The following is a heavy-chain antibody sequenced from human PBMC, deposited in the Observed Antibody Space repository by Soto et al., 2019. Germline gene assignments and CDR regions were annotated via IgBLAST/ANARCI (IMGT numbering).Heavy chain of an antibody. V-gene: IGHV3-48*02. D-gene: IGHD2-8*02. CDR2: ISSSSSTI. Sequence: EVQLVESGGGLVQPGGSLRLSCAASGFTFSSYSMNWVRQAPGKGLEWVSYISSSSSTIYYADSVKGRFTISRDNANNSLYLQMNRLRDEYTAVYYCARDPAPGGMDVWGQGTTVTVSS. J-gene: IGHJ6*02. CDR3: ARDPAPGGMDV. CDR1: GFTFSSYS.